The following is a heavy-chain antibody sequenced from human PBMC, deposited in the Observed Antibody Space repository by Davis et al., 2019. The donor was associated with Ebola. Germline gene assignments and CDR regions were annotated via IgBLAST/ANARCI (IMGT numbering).Heavy chain of an antibody. CDR1: GYTFTSYY. J-gene: IGHJ4*02. D-gene: IGHD2-8*01. V-gene: IGHV1-46*01. CDR3: AGGYCTNVVCYELPVIDY. CDR2: INPSGGST. Sequence: AASVKVFCKASGYTFTSYYMHWVRQAPGQGLEWMGIINPSGGSTSYAQKFQGRVTMTRDTSTSTVYMELSSLRSEDTAVYYCAGGYCTNVVCYELPVIDYWGQGTLVTVSS.